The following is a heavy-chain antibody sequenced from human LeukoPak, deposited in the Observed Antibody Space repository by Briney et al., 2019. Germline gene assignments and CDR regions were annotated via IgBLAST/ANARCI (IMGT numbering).Heavy chain of an antibody. CDR2: ISYDGSNK. Sequence: PGRSLRLSCAASGFTFSSYGMHWVRQAPGKGLEWVAVISYDGSNKYYADSVKGRFTISRDNSKNTLYLQMNSLRAEDTAVYYCAKDRSVKLSMVRGYFDYWGQGTLVTVSS. CDR1: GFTFSSYG. CDR3: AKDRSVKLSMVRGYFDY. J-gene: IGHJ4*02. D-gene: IGHD3-10*01. V-gene: IGHV3-30*18.